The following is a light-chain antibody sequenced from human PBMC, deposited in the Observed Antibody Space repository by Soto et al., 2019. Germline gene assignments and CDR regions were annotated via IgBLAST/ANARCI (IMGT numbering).Light chain of an antibody. CDR1: GSNIGAGYD. CDR2: GNS. CDR3: QSYDSSLSGSV. J-gene: IGLJ3*02. V-gene: IGLV1-40*01. Sequence: QSVLTQPHSVSGAPGQRVTISCTGSGSNIGAGYDVHWYQQLPGTAPKLLIYGNSNRPSGVPDRFSGSKSGTSASLAITGLQAEDEADYYCQSYDSSLSGSVFGGGTKLTVL.